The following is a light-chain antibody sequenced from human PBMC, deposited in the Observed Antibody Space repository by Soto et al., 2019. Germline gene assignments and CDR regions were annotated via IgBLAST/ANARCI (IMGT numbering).Light chain of an antibody. CDR1: QSVSSN. Sequence: EIVMTQSPATLSVSPGERATLSCRASQSVSSNLAWYQQKPGQAPRLLIYGASTRATGIPARFSGSRSGTECTLTISSLQSEDFAVYYCQQYNNWRGTFGQGTKVELK. CDR2: GAS. CDR3: QQYNNWRGT. V-gene: IGKV3-15*01. J-gene: IGKJ1*01.